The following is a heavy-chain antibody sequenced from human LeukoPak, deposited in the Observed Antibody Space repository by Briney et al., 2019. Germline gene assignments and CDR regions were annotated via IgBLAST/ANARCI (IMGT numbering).Heavy chain of an antibody. Sequence: SQTLSLTCAVSSLSISTGGYYWSWIRQHPGKGLEWIGHIFYSGSTYYNPSLKSRVTIMVDMSNNPFSLKLTSVTAADTAVYYCARLTGATSNDAIDIWGQGTMVTVSS. CDR1: SLSISTGGYY. D-gene: IGHD5-12*01. CDR3: ARLTGATSNDAIDI. V-gene: IGHV4-31*11. J-gene: IGHJ3*02. CDR2: IFYSGST.